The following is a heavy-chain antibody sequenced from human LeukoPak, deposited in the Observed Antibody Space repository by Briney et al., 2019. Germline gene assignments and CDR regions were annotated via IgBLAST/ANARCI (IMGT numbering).Heavy chain of an antibody. CDR3: ARASGGHCDY. V-gene: IGHV1-46*01. D-gene: IGHD3-10*01. Sequence: ASVKVSCKASGYTFTSYYMHWVRRVPGQGLEWMGMINPNDGDTDHAQKFQGRVTMTRDTSTNTVYMELRSLTSDDTAVYYCARASGGHCDYWGQGTLVTVSS. CDR1: GYTFTSYY. CDR2: INPNDGDT. J-gene: IGHJ4*02.